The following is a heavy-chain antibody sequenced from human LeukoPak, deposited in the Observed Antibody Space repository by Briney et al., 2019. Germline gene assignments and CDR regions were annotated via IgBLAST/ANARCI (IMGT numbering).Heavy chain of an antibody. D-gene: IGHD3-10*01. CDR3: AKDRGSGSYTHNRFDY. CDR1: KFSFNDYA. Sequence: SLRLSCAASKFSFNDYAMGWVRQAPGKGLEWVSGISWNSGSIDYADSVKGRSTSSRESAKNSLYLQRNSLRVEDTALYYCAKDRGSGSYTHNRFDYWGQGTLVTVSS. CDR2: ISWNSGSI. J-gene: IGHJ4*02. V-gene: IGHV3-9*01.